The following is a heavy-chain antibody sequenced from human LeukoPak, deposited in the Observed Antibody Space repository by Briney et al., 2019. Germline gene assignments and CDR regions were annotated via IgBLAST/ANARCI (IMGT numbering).Heavy chain of an antibody. CDR2: INHSGST. Sequence: SETLSLTCTVSGYSISSGYYWGWIRQPPGKGLEGIGEINHSGSTNYNPSLKSRVTISVDTSKNQFSLKLSSVTAADTAVYYCARRRGSYSAWADDYWGQGTLVTVSS. V-gene: IGHV4-38-2*02. D-gene: IGHD1-26*01. CDR3: ARRRGSYSAWADDY. J-gene: IGHJ4*02. CDR1: GYSISSGYY.